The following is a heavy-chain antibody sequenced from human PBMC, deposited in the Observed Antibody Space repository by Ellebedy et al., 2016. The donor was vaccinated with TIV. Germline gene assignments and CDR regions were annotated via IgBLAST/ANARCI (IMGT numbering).Heavy chain of an antibody. CDR3: ARDLRLGRGYSYGLDY. D-gene: IGHD5-18*01. CDR2: IWYDGSNK. CDR1: GFTFSSYG. J-gene: IGHJ4*02. V-gene: IGHV3-33*08. Sequence: GGSLRLSCAASGFTFSSYGMHWVRQAPGKGLEWVAVIWYDGSNKYYADSVKGRFTISRDNSKNTLYLQMNSLRAEDTAVYYCARDLRLGRGYSYGLDYWGQGTLVTVSS.